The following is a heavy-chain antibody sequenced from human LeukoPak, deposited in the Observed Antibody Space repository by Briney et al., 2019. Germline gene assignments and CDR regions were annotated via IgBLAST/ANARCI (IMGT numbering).Heavy chain of an antibody. V-gene: IGHV1-18*01. Sequence: ASVKVSCKASGYTFTSYGISWVRQAPGQGLEWMGWISAYNGNTNYAQKLQGRVTMTTDTSTSTAYMELSRLRSDDTAVYYCARAGLYDYVWGSSRFFDYWGQGTLVTVSS. D-gene: IGHD3-16*01. CDR3: ARAGLYDYVWGSSRFFDY. CDR1: GYTFTSYG. J-gene: IGHJ4*02. CDR2: ISAYNGNT.